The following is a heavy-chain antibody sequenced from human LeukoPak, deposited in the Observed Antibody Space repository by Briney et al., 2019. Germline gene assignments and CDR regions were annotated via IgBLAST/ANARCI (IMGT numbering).Heavy chain of an antibody. D-gene: IGHD3-10*01. V-gene: IGHV3-21*06. CDR3: ARDPGIDSGSYPIDY. J-gene: IGHJ4*02. Sequence: NPGGSLRLSCAASGFTFSSYSMNWVRQAPGKGLEWVSSISSSSSYIYYADSAKGRFTISRDNAKNSLYLQMNSLRAEDTAVYYCARDPGIDSGSYPIDYWGQGTLVTVSS. CDR2: ISSSSSYI. CDR1: GFTFSSYS.